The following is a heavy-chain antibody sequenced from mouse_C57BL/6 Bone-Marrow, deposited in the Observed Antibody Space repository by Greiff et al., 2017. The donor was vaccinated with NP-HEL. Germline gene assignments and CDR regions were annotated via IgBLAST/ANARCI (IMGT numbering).Heavy chain of an antibody. D-gene: IGHD1-1*01. J-gene: IGHJ2*01. CDR1: GFTFSNYW. CDR2: IRLKSDNYAT. CDR3: TLYYYGSSSRYFDY. Sequence: VQLKESGGGLVQPGGSMKLSCVASGFTFSNYWMNWVRQSPEKGLEWVAQIRLKSDNYATHYAESVKGRFTISRDDSKSSVYLQMNNLRAEDTGIYYCTLYYYGSSSRYFDYWGQGTTLTVSS. V-gene: IGHV6-3*01.